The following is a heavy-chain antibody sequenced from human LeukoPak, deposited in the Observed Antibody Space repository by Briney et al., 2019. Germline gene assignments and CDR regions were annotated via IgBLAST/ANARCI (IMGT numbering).Heavy chain of an antibody. D-gene: IGHD3-16*01. CDR1: GGSISSSSYY. CDR3: ARDRAFMTSDYYYYYMDV. Sequence: PSETLSLTCTVSGGSISSSSYYWGWIRQPPGKGLEWIGSIYYSGSTYYNPSLKSRVTISVDTSKNQFSLKLSSVTAADTAVYYCARDRAFMTSDYYYYYMDVWGKGTTVTVSS. V-gene: IGHV4-39*07. CDR2: IYYSGST. J-gene: IGHJ6*03.